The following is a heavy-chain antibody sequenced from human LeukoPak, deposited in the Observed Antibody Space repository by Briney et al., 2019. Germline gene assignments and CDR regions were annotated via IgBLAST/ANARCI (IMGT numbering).Heavy chain of an antibody. CDR2: INHSGST. D-gene: IGHD2-2*02. CDR1: GGSISSTNW. V-gene: IGHV4-4*02. Sequence: PSETLSLTCTVSGGSISSTNWWSWVRQPPGKGLEWIGEINHSGSTNYNPSLKSRVTISIDKSTNQFSLNLISVTAADTAVYYCARVGVAFPAAIGPFDFWGQGTLVTVSS. CDR3: ARVGVAFPAAIGPFDF. J-gene: IGHJ4*02.